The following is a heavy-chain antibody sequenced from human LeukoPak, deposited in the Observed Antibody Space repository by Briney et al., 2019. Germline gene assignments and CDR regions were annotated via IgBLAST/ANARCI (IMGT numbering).Heavy chain of an antibody. CDR1: GGSFSGYY. V-gene: IGHV4-34*01. J-gene: IGHJ4*02. CDR2: INHSGST. Sequence: PSETLSLTCAVYGGSFSGYYWSWIRQPPGKGLEWIGEINHSGSTNYNSSLKSRVTISVDTSKNQFSLKLSSVTAADTAVYYCARGRSEYYYDSSGYYYLYYWGQGTLVTVSS. CDR3: ARGRSEYYYDSSGYYYLYY. D-gene: IGHD3-22*01.